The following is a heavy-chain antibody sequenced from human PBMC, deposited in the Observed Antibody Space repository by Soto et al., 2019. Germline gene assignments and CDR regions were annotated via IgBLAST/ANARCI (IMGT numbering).Heavy chain of an antibody. CDR3: ARDREAGYNFYYGMDV. CDR2: IYTSASI. J-gene: IGHJ6*02. V-gene: IGHV4-4*07. Sequence: SSETLSLTCSVSGADINTYSWTWIRQPAGKGLEWIGRIYTSASINYNPSLKGRVTLSVDTSTNQVSLRLASVTAADTAIYYCARDREAGYNFYYGMDVWGQGTTVTVSS. D-gene: IGHD6-19*01. CDR1: GADINTYS.